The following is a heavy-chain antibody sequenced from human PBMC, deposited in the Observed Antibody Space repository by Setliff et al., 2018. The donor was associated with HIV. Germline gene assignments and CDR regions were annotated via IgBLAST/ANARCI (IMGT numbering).Heavy chain of an antibody. J-gene: IGHJ6*02. CDR2: IYYSGST. CDR1: GGSISSGSYY. Sequence: SETLSLTCSVSGGSISSGSYYWTWIRQPPGKGLEWIGSIYYSGSTNYNPSLKSRVTISVDTSKNQFSLKLSSVTAADTAVYYCATQTRYCSSTSCLDYYYYGMDVWGQGTTVTVSS. V-gene: IGHV4-61*01. D-gene: IGHD2-2*01. CDR3: ATQTRYCSSTSCLDYYYYGMDV.